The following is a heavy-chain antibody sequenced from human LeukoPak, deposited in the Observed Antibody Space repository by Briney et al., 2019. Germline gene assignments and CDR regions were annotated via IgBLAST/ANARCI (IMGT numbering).Heavy chain of an antibody. V-gene: IGHV1-69*06. J-gene: IGHJ5*02. D-gene: IGHD3-10*01. CDR1: GGTFSSYA. CDR2: IIPIFGTA. Sequence: GSSVKVSCKASGGTFSSYAISWVRQAPGQGLEWMGGIIPIFGTAHYAQKFQGRVTITADKSTSTAYMELSSLRSEDTAVYYCARAMVRGVIWWFDPWGQGTLVTVSS. CDR3: ARAMVRGVIWWFDP.